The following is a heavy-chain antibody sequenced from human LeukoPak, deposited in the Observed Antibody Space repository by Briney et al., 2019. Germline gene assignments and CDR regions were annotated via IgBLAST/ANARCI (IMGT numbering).Heavy chain of an antibody. CDR2: ISSSSSYI. J-gene: IGHJ3*01. CDR3: AGDIVVVPAALDAFDV. Sequence: GGSLRLSCAASGFTFSDYNMNWVRQAPGKGLEWVSSISSSSSYIYYADSVKGRFTISRDDAKNSLYLQMNSLRAEDTAVYYCAGDIVVVPAALDAFDVWGQGTMVTVSS. V-gene: IGHV3-21*01. CDR1: GFTFSDYN. D-gene: IGHD2-2*01.